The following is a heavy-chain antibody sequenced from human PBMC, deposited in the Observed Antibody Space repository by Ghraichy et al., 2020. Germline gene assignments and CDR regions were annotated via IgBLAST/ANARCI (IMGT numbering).Heavy chain of an antibody. CDR1: GGTFSSYA. D-gene: IGHD3-10*01. CDR2: IIPIFGTA. V-gene: IGHV1-69*13. CDR3: AFYYYGSGSPFDY. J-gene: IGHJ4*02. Sequence: SVKVSCKASGGTFSSYAISWVRQAPGQGLEWMGGIIPIFGTANYAQKFQGRVTITADESTSTAYMELSSLRSEDTAVYYCAFYYYGSGSPFDYWGQGTLVTVSS.